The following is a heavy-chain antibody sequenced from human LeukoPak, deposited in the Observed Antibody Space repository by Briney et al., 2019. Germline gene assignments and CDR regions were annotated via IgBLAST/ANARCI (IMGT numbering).Heavy chain of an antibody. CDR3: AKSNGYGLVDI. CDR1: GGSFSGYY. CDR2: INDSGRT. J-gene: IGHJ3*02. Sequence: SETLSLTCAVYGGSFSGYYWTWIRQPPGKGLEWIGEINDSGRTNYNPSLKSRVTISVDTSKNQFSLKMSSVTAADTAVYYCAKSNGYGLVDIWGQGTMVTVSS. D-gene: IGHD3-10*01. V-gene: IGHV4-34*01.